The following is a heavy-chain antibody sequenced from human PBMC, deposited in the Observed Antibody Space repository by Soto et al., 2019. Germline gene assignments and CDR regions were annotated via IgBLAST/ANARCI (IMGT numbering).Heavy chain of an antibody. CDR3: VKERAWLQLLHDY. Sequence: PGGSLRLSCAASGFTFSSYGLHWVRQAPGKGLEWVAVISYDGSNKYYADSVKGRFTISRDNSKNTLDLQMHSLRVEDTAGYYCVKERAWLQLLHDYRGQGTRVIGSS. CDR1: GFTFSSYG. V-gene: IGHV3-30*18. J-gene: IGHJ4*02. CDR2: ISYDGSNK. D-gene: IGHD5-12*01.